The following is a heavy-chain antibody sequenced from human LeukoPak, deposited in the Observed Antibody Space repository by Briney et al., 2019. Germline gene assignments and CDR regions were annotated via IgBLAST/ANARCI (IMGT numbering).Heavy chain of an antibody. V-gene: IGHV3-21*01. D-gene: IGHD6-13*01. CDR1: GFTFSSYS. Sequence: GGSLRLSCAASGFTFSSYSMNWVRQAAGKGLEWVSSTSSSSSYIYYADSVKGRFTISRDNATNSLYLQMNSLRAEDTAVYYCARDESGYSSSPNWFDPWGQGTLVTGSS. J-gene: IGHJ5*02. CDR3: ARDESGYSSSPNWFDP. CDR2: TSSSSSYI.